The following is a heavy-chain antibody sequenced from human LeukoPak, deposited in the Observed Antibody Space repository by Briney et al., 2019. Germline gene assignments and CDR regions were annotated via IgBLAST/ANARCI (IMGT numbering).Heavy chain of an antibody. J-gene: IGHJ4*02. Sequence: GRSLRLSCAASGFTFSSYSMKWVRQAPGKGLEWVSYNSISSSTIYSAHPVKGRFTISRDNAKNSLYLQMNSLRAEDTAVYYCARDVSSSRVGSPFDYWGQGTLVTVSS. D-gene: IGHD6-13*01. V-gene: IGHV3-48*01. CDR1: GFTFSSYS. CDR2: NSISSSTI. CDR3: ARDVSSSRVGSPFDY.